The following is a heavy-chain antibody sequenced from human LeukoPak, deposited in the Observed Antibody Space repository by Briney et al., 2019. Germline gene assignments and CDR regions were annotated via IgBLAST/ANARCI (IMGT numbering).Heavy chain of an antibody. Sequence: PGKSLRLSCAASGFTFSNYAFHWVRQPPGKGPEWAAVISYEGSVTYYADSVKGRFTISRDNSKNTLDLQMNSLRVEDTAVYYCVRDRAPWGGALGGAKGMDVWGEGTTVTVSS. D-gene: IGHD3-10*01. CDR3: VRDRAPWGGALGGAKGMDV. V-gene: IGHV3-30*04. CDR1: GFTFSNYA. CDR2: ISYEGSVT. J-gene: IGHJ6*04.